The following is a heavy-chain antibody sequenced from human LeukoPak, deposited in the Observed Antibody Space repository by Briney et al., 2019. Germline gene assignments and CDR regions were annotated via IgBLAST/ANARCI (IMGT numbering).Heavy chain of an antibody. CDR2: ITPSGGST. CDR3: ARVELNYGMDV. CDR1: GYTFTSYF. V-gene: IGHV1-46*01. D-gene: IGHD1-7*01. J-gene: IGHJ6*02. Sequence: GPSVKVSCKPSGYTFTSYFMHWVPQAPGQGLEWTGIITPSGGSTSSAQNFQGRAPMTRATSTSTVYMELSTLRSEDTAVYYCARVELNYGMDVWGQGTTVTVSS.